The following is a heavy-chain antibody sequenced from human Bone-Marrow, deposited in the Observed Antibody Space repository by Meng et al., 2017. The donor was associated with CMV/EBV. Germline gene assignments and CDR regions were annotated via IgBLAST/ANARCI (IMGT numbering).Heavy chain of an antibody. CDR1: GFTFDDYA. J-gene: IGHJ6*02. CDR2: ISWNSGSI. CDR3: AKDIEAAAGGRSGPYYYYGMDV. Sequence: SLKISCAASGFTFDDYAMHWVRQAPGKGLEWVSGISWNSGSIGYADSVKGRFTISRDNAKNSLYLQMNSLRAEDTALYYCAKDIEAAAGGRSGPYYYYGMDVCGQGTTVTVSS. V-gene: IGHV3-9*01. D-gene: IGHD6-13*01.